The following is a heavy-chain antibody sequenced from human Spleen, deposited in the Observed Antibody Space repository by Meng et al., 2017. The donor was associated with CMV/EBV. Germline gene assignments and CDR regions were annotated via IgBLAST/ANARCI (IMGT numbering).Heavy chain of an antibody. CDR2: IWYDGSYK. Sequence: GESLKISCAASGFMFSTYGMHWVRQAPGKGLEWVAVIWYDGSYKYYADSVKGRFTISRDNSKNTLYLQMNSLRAEDTAVYYCAKMDDFWSGYYGNYYYGMDVWGQGTTVTVSS. J-gene: IGHJ6*02. D-gene: IGHD3-3*01. V-gene: IGHV3-33*06. CDR3: AKMDDFWSGYYGNYYYGMDV. CDR1: GFMFSTYG.